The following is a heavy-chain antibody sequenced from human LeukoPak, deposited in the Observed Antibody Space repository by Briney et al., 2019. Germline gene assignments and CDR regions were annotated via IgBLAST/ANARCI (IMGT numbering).Heavy chain of an antibody. CDR3: ARGIDAGVDY. J-gene: IGHJ4*02. V-gene: IGHV1-8*01. D-gene: IGHD2-8*01. CDR2: MSPDSDKR. CDR1: GYTFTSYD. Sequence: GASVKLSCKASGYTFTSYDMNWVRQATGQGLEWMGWMSPDSDKRGYAQRFQGRVTMTGDTSLSKAYIELTSLTSEDTGVYYCARGIDAGVDYWGQGTLVTVSS.